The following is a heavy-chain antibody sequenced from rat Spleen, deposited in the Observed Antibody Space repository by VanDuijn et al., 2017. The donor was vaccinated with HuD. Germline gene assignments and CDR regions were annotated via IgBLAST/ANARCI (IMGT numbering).Heavy chain of an antibody. Sequence: EVQLVESGGGLVQPGRSMKLSCVASGFTFSEYAMAWVRQAPKKGLEWVATINHDGRNTYYRDSVKGRFTISRDNAKSSLYLQMDSLRSEDTATYYCTRDRILRSTGFDYWGQGVMVTVSS. CDR3: TRDRILRSTGFDY. CDR2: INHDGRNT. J-gene: IGHJ2*01. CDR1: GFTFSEYA. V-gene: IGHV5-7*01. D-gene: IGHD1-6*01.